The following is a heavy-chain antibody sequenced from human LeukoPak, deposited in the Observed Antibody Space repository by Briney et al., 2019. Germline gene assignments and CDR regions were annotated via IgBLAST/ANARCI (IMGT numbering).Heavy chain of an antibody. CDR1: GFTFSNAW. CDR2: IKSKTDGGTT. V-gene: IGHV3-15*01. CDR3: TTEEGSEWLVIGY. J-gene: IGHJ4*02. D-gene: IGHD6-19*01. Sequence: PGGSLRLSCAASGFTFSNAWMSWVRQAPGKGLEWVGRIKSKTDGGTTDYAAPVKGRFTVSRDDSKNTLYLQMNSLKTEDTAVYYCTTEEGSEWLVIGYWGQGTLVTVSS.